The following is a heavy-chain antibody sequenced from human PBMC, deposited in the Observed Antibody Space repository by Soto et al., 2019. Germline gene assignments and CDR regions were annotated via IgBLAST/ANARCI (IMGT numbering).Heavy chain of an antibody. CDR3: TRPQEYSSGWEYYYGMDV. J-gene: IGHJ6*02. D-gene: IGHD6-19*01. CDR1: GFTFSGSA. Sequence: EVQLVESGGGLVQPGGSLKLSCAASGFTFSGSAMHWVRQASGKGLEWVGRIRSKANSYATAYAASVKGRFTISRDDSKNTAYLQMNSLKTEDTAVYYCTRPQEYSSGWEYYYGMDVWGQGTTVTVSS. V-gene: IGHV3-73*01. CDR2: IRSKANSYAT.